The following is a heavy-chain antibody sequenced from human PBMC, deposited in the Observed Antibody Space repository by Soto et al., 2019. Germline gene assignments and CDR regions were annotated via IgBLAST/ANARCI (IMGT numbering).Heavy chain of an antibody. J-gene: IGHJ6*02. CDR1: CGSISSSNW. V-gene: IGHV4-4*02. D-gene: IGHD4-17*01. Sequence: QVQLQESGTGLVKPSGTLSLTCAVSCGSISSSNWWSWVRQPPGQGLEWIGEIYPSGSTNNNPSLKSRVTISVEQTKHQFSVKLSSVTAADTAVYYWARLHYGDYYDGMDVWGQGTTVTASS. CDR3: ARLHYGDYYDGMDV. CDR2: IYPSGST.